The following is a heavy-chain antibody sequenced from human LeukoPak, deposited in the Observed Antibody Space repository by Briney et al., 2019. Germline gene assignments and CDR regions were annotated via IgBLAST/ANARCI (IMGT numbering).Heavy chain of an antibody. Sequence: EASVKVSCKVSGYTLTELSMHWVRQAPGKGLEWMGGFDPEDGETIYAQKFQGRVTMTEDTSTDTAYMELSSLRSEDTAVYYCATGVYYGSGSYYPQGYYFDYWGQGTLVTVSS. J-gene: IGHJ4*02. D-gene: IGHD3-10*01. CDR3: ATGVYYGSGSYYPQGYYFDY. V-gene: IGHV1-24*01. CDR2: FDPEDGET. CDR1: GYTLTELS.